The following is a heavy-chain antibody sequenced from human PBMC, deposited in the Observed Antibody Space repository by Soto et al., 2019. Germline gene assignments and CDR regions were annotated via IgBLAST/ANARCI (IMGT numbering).Heavy chain of an antibody. D-gene: IGHD3-10*01. J-gene: IGHJ4*02. V-gene: IGHV4-39*01. CDR3: ARHVWLGESDFDY. CDR2: IYYSGST. CDR1: GGSISSSSYY. Sequence: QLQLQESGPGLVKPSETLSLTCTVSGGSISSSSYYWGWIRQPPGKGLEWIGSIYYSGSTYYNPSLKSRVTISVDTSKNQFSLKLSSVTAADTAVYYCARHVWLGESDFDYWGQGTLVTVSS.